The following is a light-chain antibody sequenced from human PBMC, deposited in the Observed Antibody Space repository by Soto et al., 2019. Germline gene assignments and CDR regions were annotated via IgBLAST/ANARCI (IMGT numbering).Light chain of an antibody. CDR3: ETWDSNTPWV. CDR2: LEGSGNY. CDR1: SGHSSYT. Sequence: QLVLTQSSSASASLGSSVKLTCSLSSGHSSYTIAWHQQQPGKAPRYLMKLEGSGNYNKGSGVPDRFSGSSSGADRYLTISNLQFEDEADYYCETWDSNTPWVFGGGTKLTVL. V-gene: IGLV4-60*02. J-gene: IGLJ3*02.